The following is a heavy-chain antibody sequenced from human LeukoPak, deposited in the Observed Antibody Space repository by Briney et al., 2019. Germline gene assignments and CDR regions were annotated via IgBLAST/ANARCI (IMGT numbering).Heavy chain of an antibody. J-gene: IGHJ4*02. CDR1: GYTRTELS. CDR3: ATDHDYYGSGSPTAH. Sequence: GASVKVSCKVSGYTRTELSMHWVRQAPGKGLEWMGGFDPEDGETIYAQKFQGRVTMTEDTSTDTAYMELSSLRSEDTAVYYCATDHDYYGSGSPTAHWGQGTLVTVSS. D-gene: IGHD3-10*01. V-gene: IGHV1-24*01. CDR2: FDPEDGET.